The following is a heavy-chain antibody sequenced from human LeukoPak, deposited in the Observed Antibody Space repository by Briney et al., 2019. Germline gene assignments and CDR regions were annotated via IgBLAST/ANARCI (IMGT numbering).Heavy chain of an antibody. CDR3: ARNTAMVPFDY. Sequence: PSQTLSLTCTVSGGSISSGGYYWSWIRQHPGKGLEWIGYIYYSGSTYYSPSLKSRVTISVDTSKNQFSLKLSSVTAADTAVYYCARNTAMVPFDYWGQGTLVTVSS. D-gene: IGHD5-18*01. J-gene: IGHJ4*02. V-gene: IGHV4-31*03. CDR2: IYYSGST. CDR1: GGSISSGGYY.